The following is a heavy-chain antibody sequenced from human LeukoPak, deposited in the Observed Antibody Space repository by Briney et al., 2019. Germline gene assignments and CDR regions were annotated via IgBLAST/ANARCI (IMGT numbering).Heavy chain of an antibody. J-gene: IGHJ4*02. CDR1: GYTFTGYY. CDR2: INPNSGGT. Sequence: ASVKVSCKASGYTFTGYYMHWVRQAPGQGLEWMGWINPNSGGTNYAQKFQGRVIMTRDTSISTAYMELSRLRSDDTAVYYRARDRDGYNSYFDYWGQGTLVTVSS. CDR3: ARDRDGYNSYFDY. D-gene: IGHD5-24*01. V-gene: IGHV1-2*02.